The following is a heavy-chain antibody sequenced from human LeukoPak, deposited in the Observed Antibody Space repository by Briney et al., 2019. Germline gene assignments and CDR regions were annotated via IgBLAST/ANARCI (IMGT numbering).Heavy chain of an antibody. CDR2: ISAYNGNT. D-gene: IGHD2-2*02. V-gene: IGHV1-18*01. Sequence: ASVKVSCKAPGYTFTSYGISWVRQAPGQGLEWMGWISAYNGNTNYAQKLQGRVTMTTDTSTSTAYMELRSLRSDDTAVYYCARGFRCSSTSCYMLGYYYMDVWGKGTTVTVSS. CDR3: ARGFRCSSTSCYMLGYYYMDV. J-gene: IGHJ6*03. CDR1: GYTFTSYG.